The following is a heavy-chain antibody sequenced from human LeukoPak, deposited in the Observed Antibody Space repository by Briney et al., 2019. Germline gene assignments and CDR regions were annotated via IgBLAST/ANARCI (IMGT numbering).Heavy chain of an antibody. D-gene: IGHD4-11*01. CDR3: ARTTTVIL. CDR1: GGTFSSYP. J-gene: IGHJ4*02. Sequence: SVKVSCKTSGGTFSSYPINWVRQAPGRGLEWMGRIIPILAIPNYAQKFQGRVTITADKSTSTAYMEVSSLTSEDTAVYYCARTTTVILWGQGTLVTVSS. CDR2: IIPILAIP. V-gene: IGHV1-69*02.